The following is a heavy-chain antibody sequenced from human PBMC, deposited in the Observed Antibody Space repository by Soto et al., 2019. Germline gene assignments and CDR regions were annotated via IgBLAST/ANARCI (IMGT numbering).Heavy chain of an antibody. CDR3: AHRVLRTVFGLVTTTAIYFDF. V-gene: IGHV2-5*02. Sequence: QITLNESGPPVVRPTETLTLTCRFSGFSLTTSGVGVGWIRQSPGKAPEWLAPIYWDDDKRYSASLKSRLTITKDTPKNQVVLTVSDLDPTDTPTYSCAHRVLRTVFGLVTTTAIYFDFWGQGTPVAVSS. J-gene: IGHJ4*02. CDR2: IYWDDDK. CDR1: GFSLTTSGVG. D-gene: IGHD3-3*01.